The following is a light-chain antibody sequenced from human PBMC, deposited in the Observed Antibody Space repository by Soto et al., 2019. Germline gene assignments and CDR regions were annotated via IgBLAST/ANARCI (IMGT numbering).Light chain of an antibody. CDR1: QSVSSSY. CDR2: GAS. V-gene: IGKV3-20*01. CDR3: QQYGVKPWT. J-gene: IGKJ1*01. Sequence: EIVLTQSPGTLSLSPGERATLSCRASQSVSSSYLAWYQQKPGQAPRLLIYGASSMSTGIPDRFSGSGSGTDFTLTMSRVESEGFAVYFCQQYGVKPWTVGQVTKVEIK.